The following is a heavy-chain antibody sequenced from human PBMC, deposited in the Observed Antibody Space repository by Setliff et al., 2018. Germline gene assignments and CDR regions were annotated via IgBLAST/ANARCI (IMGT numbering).Heavy chain of an antibody. V-gene: IGHV3-48*01. CDR1: GFTFSSYS. CDR3: ARDYTYYDFWSGPSSDAFDI. Sequence: GGSLRLSCAASGFTFSSYSMNWDRQAPGKGLEWVSYISSSSSTIYYADSVKGRFTISRDNAKNSLYLQMNSLRAEDTAVYYCARDYTYYDFWSGPSSDAFDIWGQGTMVTV. J-gene: IGHJ3*02. CDR2: ISSSSSTI. D-gene: IGHD3-3*01.